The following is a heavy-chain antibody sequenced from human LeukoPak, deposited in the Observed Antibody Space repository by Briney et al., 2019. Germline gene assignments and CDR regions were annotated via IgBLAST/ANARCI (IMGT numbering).Heavy chain of an antibody. D-gene: IGHD3-22*01. CDR3: ARDLGRSGYYTIDAFDI. Sequence: GGPLRLSCAASGFTFNTYSMNWVRQAPGKGLEWVSSISSSSSYIYYADSVKGRFTISRDNAKNSLYLQMNSLRAEDTAVYYCARDLGRSGYYTIDAFDIWGQGTMVTVSS. CDR2: ISSSSSYI. CDR1: GFTFNTYS. V-gene: IGHV3-21*01. J-gene: IGHJ3*02.